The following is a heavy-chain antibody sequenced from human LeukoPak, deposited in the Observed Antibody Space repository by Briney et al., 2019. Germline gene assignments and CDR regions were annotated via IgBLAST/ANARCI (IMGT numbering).Heavy chain of an antibody. CDR1: GYSFTSDW. CDR3: ARRLVGRYGMDV. V-gene: IGHV5-10-1*01. D-gene: IGHD2-15*01. J-gene: IGHJ6*02. Sequence: GESLKISCKGSGYSFTSDWISWVRQMPGKGLEWMGRIDLSDSYTNYSPPFQGHVTISVDKSIKTAYLQWSSLKASDTAMYYCARRLVGRYGMDVWGQGTTVTVSS. CDR2: IDLSDSYT.